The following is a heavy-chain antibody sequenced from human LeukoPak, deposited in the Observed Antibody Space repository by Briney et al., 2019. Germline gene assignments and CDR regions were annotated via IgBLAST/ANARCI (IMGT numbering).Heavy chain of an antibody. D-gene: IGHD3-10*01. CDR1: GLTFDDYG. Sequence: GGSLRLSCAASGLTFDDYGMSWVRQAPGKGLEWVSGINWNGGSTGYADSVKGRFTISRDNAKNSMYLQMNSLRAEDTALYHCARDQAVYGSGSSGAFDIWGQGTMVTVSS. V-gene: IGHV3-20*01. CDR2: INWNGGST. CDR3: ARDQAVYGSGSSGAFDI. J-gene: IGHJ3*02.